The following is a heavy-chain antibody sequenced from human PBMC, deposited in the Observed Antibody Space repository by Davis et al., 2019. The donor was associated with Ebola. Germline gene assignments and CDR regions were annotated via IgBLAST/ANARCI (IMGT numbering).Heavy chain of an antibody. V-gene: IGHV3-7*01. Sequence: PGGSLRLSCAASGFTFSSYWMSWVRQAPGKGLEWVANIKQGGNEKYDVDSVKGRFIIPRDDAKNSLYLQMNGLRVEDTAVYYCVRVYRGSYDPWGQGTLVTVSS. CDR1: GFTFSSYW. CDR3: VRVYRGSYDP. J-gene: IGHJ5*02. CDR2: IKQGGNEK. D-gene: IGHD3-16*01.